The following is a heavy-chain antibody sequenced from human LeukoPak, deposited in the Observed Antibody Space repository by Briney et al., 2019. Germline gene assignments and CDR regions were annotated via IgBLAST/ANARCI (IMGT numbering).Heavy chain of an antibody. CDR3: ARKGYDSSGLRFDP. CDR2: ISGSSSYI. Sequence: GGSLRLSCAASGFTFSSYSMNWVRQAPGKGLEWVSSISGSSSYIYYADSVKGRFTISRDNAKNSLYLQMNSLRAEDTAVYYCARKGYDSSGLRFDPWGQGTLVTVSS. J-gene: IGHJ5*02. V-gene: IGHV3-21*01. D-gene: IGHD3-22*01. CDR1: GFTFSSYS.